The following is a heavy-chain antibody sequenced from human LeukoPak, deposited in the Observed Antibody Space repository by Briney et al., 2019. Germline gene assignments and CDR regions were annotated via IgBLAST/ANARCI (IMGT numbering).Heavy chain of an antibody. CDR1: GFTFSSYA. D-gene: IGHD3-22*01. Sequence: PGGSLRLSCAASGFTFSSYAMSWVRQAPGKGLEWVSAISGSGGSTYSADSVKGRFTISRDNSKNTLYLQMNSLRAEDTAVYYCAIKGLLQPNGNAFDIWGQGIMVTVSS. CDR3: AIKGLLQPNGNAFDI. V-gene: IGHV3-23*01. CDR2: ISGSGGST. J-gene: IGHJ3*02.